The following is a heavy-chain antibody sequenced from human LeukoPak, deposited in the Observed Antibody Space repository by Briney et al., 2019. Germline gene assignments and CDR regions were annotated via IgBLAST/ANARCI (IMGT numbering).Heavy chain of an antibody. CDR1: GYTFTSYY. Sequence: ASVKVSCKASGYTFTSYYMHWVRQAPGQGLEWMGWINPNSGGTNYAQKFQGRVTMTRDTSISTAYMELSRLGSDDTAVYYCARAAERIWFGELSYFDYWGQGTLATVSS. J-gene: IGHJ4*02. CDR2: INPNSGGT. CDR3: ARAAERIWFGELSYFDY. V-gene: IGHV1-2*02. D-gene: IGHD3-10*01.